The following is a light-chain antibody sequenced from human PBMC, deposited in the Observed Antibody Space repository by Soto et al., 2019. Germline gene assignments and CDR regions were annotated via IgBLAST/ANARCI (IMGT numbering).Light chain of an antibody. J-gene: IGLJ1*01. V-gene: IGLV2-14*01. CDR2: DVS. Sequence: QSALTQPASVSGSPGQSITISCTGTSSDVGGYNYVSWYQQHPGKAPKLMIYDVSSRPSGVSNRFSGSKSGNTASLTISGLQAEDEADYYCSSYTSSSSGVFGTGT. CDR3: SSYTSSSSGV. CDR1: SSDVGGYNY.